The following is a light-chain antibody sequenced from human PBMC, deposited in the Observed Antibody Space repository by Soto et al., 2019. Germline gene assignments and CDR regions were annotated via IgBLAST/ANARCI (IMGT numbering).Light chain of an antibody. CDR1: QSVSRN. CDR3: QQYNEWPT. V-gene: IGKV3-15*01. Sequence: EIVMTQSPATLSVSLGERATLSCRASQSVSRNLAWYQLKPGQAPRLLIYGASTRATGIPARFSGSGSGTDFTLTISSLQSADFAVYYCQQYNEWPTFGQGTKVDIK. J-gene: IGKJ1*01. CDR2: GAS.